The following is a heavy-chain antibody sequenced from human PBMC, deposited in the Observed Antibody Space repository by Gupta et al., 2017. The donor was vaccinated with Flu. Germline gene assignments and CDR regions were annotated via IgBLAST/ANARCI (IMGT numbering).Heavy chain of an antibody. D-gene: IGHD6-19*01. CDR2: ISSSGDAT. CDR3: VKDCSGNTCYPTPDF. V-gene: IGHV3-23*01. Sequence: EGQLLESGGDLVQPGGYLRLSCSASGFSFSSYALSWVRQVPGKGPEWVATISSSGDATHYADSVKGRFTISRDNSRKTVLLQMNSLRVEDTALYSCVKDCSGNTCYPTPDFWGQGTLVTVST. CDR1: GFSFSSYA. J-gene: IGHJ4*02.